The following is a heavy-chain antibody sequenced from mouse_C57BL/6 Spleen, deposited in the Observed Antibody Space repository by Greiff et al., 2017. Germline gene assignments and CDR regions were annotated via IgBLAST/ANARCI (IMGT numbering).Heavy chain of an antibody. D-gene: IGHD1-1*01. CDR3: AAITTVVDYAMDY. Sequence: QVQLKESGAELVKPGASVKISCKASGYAFSSYWMNWVKQRPGKGLEWIGQIYPGDGDTNYNGKFKGKATLTADKSSSTAYMQLSSLTSEDSAVYFCAAITTVVDYAMDYWGQGTSVTVSS. J-gene: IGHJ4*01. CDR2: IYPGDGDT. CDR1: GYAFSSYW. V-gene: IGHV1-80*01.